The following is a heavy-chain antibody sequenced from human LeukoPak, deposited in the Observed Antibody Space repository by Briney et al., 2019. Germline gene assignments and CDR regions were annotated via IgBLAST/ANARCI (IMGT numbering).Heavy chain of an antibody. D-gene: IGHD3-22*01. Sequence: ASVKVSCKASGSTFTSYYMHWVRQAPGQGLEWMGIINPSGGSTSYAQKFQGRVTMTRDTSTSTVYMELSSLRSEDTAVYYCARAGQHYYDSSGYYTGRFDPWGQGTLVTVS. CDR2: INPSGGST. CDR3: ARAGQHYYDSSGYYTGRFDP. CDR1: GSTFTSYY. V-gene: IGHV1-46*01. J-gene: IGHJ5*02.